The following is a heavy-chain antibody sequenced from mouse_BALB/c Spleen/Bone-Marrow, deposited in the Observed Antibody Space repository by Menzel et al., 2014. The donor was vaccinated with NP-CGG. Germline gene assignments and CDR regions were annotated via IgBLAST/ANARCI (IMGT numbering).Heavy chain of an antibody. V-gene: IGHV4-1*02. CDR1: GFDFSRYW. CDR3: ARLYYYGHFTY. Sequence: VQLKESGGGLVQPGGSLKLSCAASGFDFSRYWMSWVRQAPGKGLEWIGEINPDSSTINYTPSLKDKFIISRDNAKNTPYLQMSKVRSEDTALYYCARLYYYGHFTYWGQGTLVTVSA. J-gene: IGHJ3*01. CDR2: INPDSSTI. D-gene: IGHD1-1*01.